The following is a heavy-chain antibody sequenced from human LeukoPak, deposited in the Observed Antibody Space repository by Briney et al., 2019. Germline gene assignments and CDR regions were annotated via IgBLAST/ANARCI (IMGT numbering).Heavy chain of an antibody. CDR2: IYSGGST. D-gene: IGHD6-6*01. Sequence: PRGSLRLSCAASGFTVSSNYMSWVRQAPGKGLEWVSVIYSGGSTYYADSVKGRFTISRDNSKNTLYLQMNSLRAEDTAVYYCATLPWYTSSSLIDYWGQGTLVTVPS. CDR1: GFTVSSNY. J-gene: IGHJ4*02. V-gene: IGHV3-53*01. CDR3: ATLPWYTSSSLIDY.